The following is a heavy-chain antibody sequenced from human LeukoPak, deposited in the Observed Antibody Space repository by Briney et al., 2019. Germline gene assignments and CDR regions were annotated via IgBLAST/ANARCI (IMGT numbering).Heavy chain of an antibody. Sequence: SGTLSLTCTVSGGSISSGGYYWSWIRQHPGKGLEWIGYIYYSGSTHYNPSLKSRVTISVDASKNQFSLKLSSVTAADTAVYYCARRERATPFDYWGQGTLVTVSS. CDR2: IYYSGST. CDR1: GGSISSGGYY. CDR3: ARRERATPFDY. V-gene: IGHV4-31*03. D-gene: IGHD5-12*01. J-gene: IGHJ4*02.